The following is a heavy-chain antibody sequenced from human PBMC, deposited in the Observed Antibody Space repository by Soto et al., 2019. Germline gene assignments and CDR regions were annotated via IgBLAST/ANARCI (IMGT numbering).Heavy chain of an antibody. D-gene: IGHD3-9*01. J-gene: IGHJ4*02. CDR1: GFSFGDYA. CDR3: SRVHTTGPVIPDY. Sequence: GGSLRLSCTTSGFSFGDYAMTWFRQAPGKGLEWVGFIRSKVYGGTTEYAASAKGRFTISRDDSKSVAYLQMNNLKTEDTAVYYCSRVHTTGPVIPDYWGQGTQVTVSS. CDR2: IRSKVYGGTT. V-gene: IGHV3-49*03.